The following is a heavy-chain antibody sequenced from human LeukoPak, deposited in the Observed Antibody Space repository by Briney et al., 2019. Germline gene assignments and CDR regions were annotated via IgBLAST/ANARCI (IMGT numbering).Heavy chain of an antibody. J-gene: IGHJ6*02. D-gene: IGHD3-3*01. V-gene: IGHV4-34*01. CDR1: GGSFSGYY. CDR2: INHSGST. CDR3: ARVLRLGVVIMRYYGMDV. Sequence: ETLSLTCTVYGGSFSGYYWSWIRQTPGKGLEWIGEINHSGSTNYNPSLKSRVTISVDTSKNQFSLKLSSVTAADTAVYYCARVLRLGVVIMRYYGMDVWGQGTTVTVSS.